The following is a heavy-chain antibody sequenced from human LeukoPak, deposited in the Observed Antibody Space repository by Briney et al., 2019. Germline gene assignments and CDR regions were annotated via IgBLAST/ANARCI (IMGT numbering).Heavy chain of an antibody. V-gene: IGHV1-2*04. Sequence: GASVKVSCKASGYTFTGYYMHWVRQAPGQGLEWMGWINPNSGGTNYAQKFQGWVTMTRDTSISTAYMELSRLRSDDTAVYYCARLNWNYGNGFFDYWGQGTLVTVSS. CDR3: ARLNWNYGNGFFDY. CDR2: INPNSGGT. D-gene: IGHD1-7*01. J-gene: IGHJ4*02. CDR1: GYTFTGYY.